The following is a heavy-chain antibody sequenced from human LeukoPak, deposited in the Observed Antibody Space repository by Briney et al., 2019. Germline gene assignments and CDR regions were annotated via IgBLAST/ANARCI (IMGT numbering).Heavy chain of an antibody. D-gene: IGHD2-2*01. CDR2: IIPIFGTA. J-gene: IGHJ4*02. CDR3: ARRGVVPAAHTFDY. V-gene: IGHV1-69*13. CDR1: GGTFSSYA. Sequence: SVKVSCKASGGTFSSYAISWVRQAPGQGLEWMGGIIPIFGTANYAQKFQGRVTITADESTSTDYMELSSLRSEDTAVYYCARRGVVPAAHTFDYWGQGTLVTVSS.